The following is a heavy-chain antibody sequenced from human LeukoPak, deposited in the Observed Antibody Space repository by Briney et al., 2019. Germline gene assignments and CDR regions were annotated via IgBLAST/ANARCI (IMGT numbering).Heavy chain of an antibody. CDR1: GGSISINNFW. CDR3: ARGGYSSSWYFGNWFDP. V-gene: IGHV4-39*07. CDR2: VYYSGST. Sequence: SETLSLTCSISGGSISINNFWWGCIRQSPGKAMECVGSVYYSGSTYYNPSLTRRLTMSVDTSKNQFSLKLSSVTAADTAVYDCARGGYSSSWYFGNWFDPWGQGTLVTVSS. D-gene: IGHD6-13*01. J-gene: IGHJ5*02.